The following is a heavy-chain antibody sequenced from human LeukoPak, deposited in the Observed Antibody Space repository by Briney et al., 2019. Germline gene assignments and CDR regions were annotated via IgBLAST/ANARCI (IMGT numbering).Heavy chain of an antibody. D-gene: IGHD1-26*01. V-gene: IGHV4-39*01. CDR2: ILYSGST. Sequence: SETLSLTCTVSGDSVTGRNFYWGWIRQPPGKGLEWIGSILYSGSTYYYPSLKSRVIISVDTSKNQFSLELSSVTAADTAVYYCARYSGSYSDWGQGTLVTVSS. CDR1: GDSVTGRNFY. CDR3: ARYSGSYSD. J-gene: IGHJ4*02.